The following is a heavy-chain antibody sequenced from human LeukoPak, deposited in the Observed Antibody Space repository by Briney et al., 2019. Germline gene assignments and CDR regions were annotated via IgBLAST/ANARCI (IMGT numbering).Heavy chain of an antibody. CDR3: AKGYSYGYVY. D-gene: IGHD5-18*01. CDR1: GFTFSSYG. J-gene: IGHJ4*02. Sequence: GGSLRLXCAASGFTFSSYGMHWDRQAPGKGLEWVAFIRYDGSNKYYADSVKGRFTISRDNSKNTLYLQMNSLRAEDTAVYYCAKGYSYGYVYWGQGTLVTVSS. CDR2: IRYDGSNK. V-gene: IGHV3-30*02.